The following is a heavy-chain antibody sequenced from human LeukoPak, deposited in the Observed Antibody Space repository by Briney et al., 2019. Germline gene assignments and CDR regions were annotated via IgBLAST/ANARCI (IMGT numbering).Heavy chain of an antibody. D-gene: IGHD6-25*01. CDR1: GFTFSDYY. CDR2: ISRSSSDT. V-gene: IGHV3-11*05. J-gene: IGHJ3*02. CDR3: ARVQIAATDIDAFDI. Sequence: PGGSLRLSCAASGFTFSDYYMSWIRQAPGKGLDWVSYISRSSSDTNYADSVKGRFTISRDNAKSSLYLQMNSLRVENTAVYYCARVQIAATDIDAFDIWGQGTMVTVSS.